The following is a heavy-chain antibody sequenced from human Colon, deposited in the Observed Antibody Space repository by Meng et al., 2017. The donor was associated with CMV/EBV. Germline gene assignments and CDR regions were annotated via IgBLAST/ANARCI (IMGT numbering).Heavy chain of an antibody. CDR2: IYYNDDE. CDR3: IYRCGSYDYYGLDV. V-gene: IGHV2-5*01. CDR1: GFSLTDHAVG. Sequence: SGPTLVKPTQTLTLTCTFSGFSLTDHAVGVGWIRQPPGKAPEWLALIYYNDDERYSPSLRSRLTITKDLSRNHVILTMTNMDPVDTATYYCIYRCGSYDYYGLDVWGQGTTVTVSS. J-gene: IGHJ6*02. D-gene: IGHD2-15*01.